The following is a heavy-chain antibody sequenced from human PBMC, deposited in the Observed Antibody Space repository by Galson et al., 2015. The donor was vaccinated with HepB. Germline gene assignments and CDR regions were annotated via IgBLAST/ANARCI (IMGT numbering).Heavy chain of an antibody. Sequence: SLRLSCAASGFTFSSYGMHWVRQAPGKGLEWVAVISYDGSNKYYADSVKGRYTISRDNSKNTLYLQMNSLRAEDTAVYYCAKDLYYYGSGSYYGGAGYGMDVWGQGTTVTVSS. J-gene: IGHJ6*02. CDR3: AKDLYYYGSGSYYGGAGYGMDV. V-gene: IGHV3-30*18. D-gene: IGHD3-10*01. CDR2: ISYDGSNK. CDR1: GFTFSSYG.